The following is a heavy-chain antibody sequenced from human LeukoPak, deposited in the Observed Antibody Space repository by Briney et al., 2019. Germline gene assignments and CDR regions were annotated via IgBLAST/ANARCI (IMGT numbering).Heavy chain of an antibody. CDR3: ARTRASMAGYAFDI. V-gene: IGHV3-21*06. Sequence: PGGSLRLFCAASGFTFSSYSMNWVRQAPGKGLEWVSFVSSSSSYIYDADSVKGRFTISRDNAKNSLYLQMNSLRAEDTAVYFCARTRASMAGYAFDIWGQGTMVTVSS. J-gene: IGHJ3*02. CDR2: VSSSSSYI. CDR1: GFTFSSYS. D-gene: IGHD2/OR15-2a*01.